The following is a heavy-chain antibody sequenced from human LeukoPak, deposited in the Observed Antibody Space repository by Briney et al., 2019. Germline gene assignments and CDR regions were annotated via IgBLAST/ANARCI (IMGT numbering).Heavy chain of an antibody. V-gene: IGHV4-39*07. CDR2: IYYSGST. CDR1: GGSISSSSYY. J-gene: IGHJ3*02. D-gene: IGHD2-21*02. CDR3: ARVPYCGGDCPPWAFDI. Sequence: SETLSLTCTVSGGSISSSSYYWGWIRQPPGKGLEWIGSIYYSGSTYYNPSLKSRVTISVDTSKNQFSLKLSSVTAADTAVYYCARVPYCGGDCPPWAFDIWGQGTMVTVSS.